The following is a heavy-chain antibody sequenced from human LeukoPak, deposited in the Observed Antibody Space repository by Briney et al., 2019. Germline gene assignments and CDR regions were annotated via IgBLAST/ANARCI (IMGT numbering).Heavy chain of an antibody. CDR3: ARDRIVVVPASLLDYYYYYGMDV. CDR1: GVSFSGYY. V-gene: IGHV4-34*01. D-gene: IGHD2-2*01. CDR2: INHSGST. Sequence: PSETLSLTCAVYGVSFSGYYWSWLRQPPGKGLEWIGEINHSGSTNYNPSLKSRVTISVDTSKNQFSLKLSSVTAADTAVYYCARDRIVVVPASLLDYYYYYGMDVWGQGTTVTVSS. J-gene: IGHJ6*02.